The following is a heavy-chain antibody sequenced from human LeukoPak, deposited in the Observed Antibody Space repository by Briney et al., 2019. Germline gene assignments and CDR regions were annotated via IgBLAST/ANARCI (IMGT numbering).Heavy chain of an antibody. J-gene: IGHJ4*02. CDR3: ARQDFDSNYFDY. CDR1: GGSISSYY. Sequence: SETLSLTCTVSGGSISSYYWSWIRQPAGKGLEWIGRIYTTGSTNYNPSLKSRVTMSVDTSKNQSSLKLSSVTAADTAVYYCARQDFDSNYFDYWGQGALVTASS. V-gene: IGHV4-4*07. CDR2: IYTTGST. D-gene: IGHD4-11*01.